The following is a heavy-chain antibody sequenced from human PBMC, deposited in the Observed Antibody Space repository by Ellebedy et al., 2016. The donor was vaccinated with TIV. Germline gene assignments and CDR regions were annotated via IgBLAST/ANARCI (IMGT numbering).Heavy chain of an antibody. CDR1: GFTFSTFG. D-gene: IGHD6-19*01. CDR2: MSSDGTKG. V-gene: IGHV3-33*05. Sequence: GESLKISCAASGFTFSTFGFHWVRQAPGKGLEWVALMSSDGTKGYYADSMKGRFTVSRDNSKNTVYLQVNSLRAEDTAVYYCVRGGSGWSGDYWGRGALVTVSS. J-gene: IGHJ4*02. CDR3: VRGGSGWSGDY.